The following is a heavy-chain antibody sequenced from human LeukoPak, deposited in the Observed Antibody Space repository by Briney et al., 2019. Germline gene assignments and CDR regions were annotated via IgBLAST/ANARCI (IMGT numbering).Heavy chain of an antibody. Sequence: GGSLRLSCAASGFGFGYYDMHWVRQAPGKGPECVSAISSSGRTTYYADSVKGRFTVSRDNSNNTLYLQMGGLKPEDMAVYYCARFVSSGPLWGQGTMVTVSS. D-gene: IGHD3-22*01. CDR1: GFGFGYYD. CDR3: ARFVSSGPL. V-gene: IGHV3-64*02. J-gene: IGHJ3*01. CDR2: ISSSGRTT.